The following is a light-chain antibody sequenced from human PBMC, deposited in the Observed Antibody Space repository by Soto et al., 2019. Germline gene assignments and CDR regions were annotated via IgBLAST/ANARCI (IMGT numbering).Light chain of an antibody. Sequence: DIQMTQSPSSLSASVGDRVTITCRASQNMSSYLNWYQQKPETAPKLLIYAASGLQSGVPSRFSASGSGTDFTLTISSLQPEDFAIYYCQQSYNIPITFGQGTRLEIK. CDR1: QNMSSY. V-gene: IGKV1-39*01. J-gene: IGKJ5*01. CDR3: QQSYNIPIT. CDR2: AAS.